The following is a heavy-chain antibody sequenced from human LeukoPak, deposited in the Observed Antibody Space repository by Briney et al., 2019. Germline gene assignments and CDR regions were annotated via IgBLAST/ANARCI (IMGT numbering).Heavy chain of an antibody. D-gene: IGHD4-23*01. J-gene: IGHJ4*02. CDR1: GFTFSSYS. CDR3: ARQDDYGGQYYFGY. CDR2: ISSSSYI. Sequence: GGSLRLSCAASGFTFSSYSMNWVRQAPGKGLEWVSSISSSSYIYYADSVKGRFTISRDNAKNSLYLQMNSLRAEDTAVYYCARQDDYGGQYYFGYWGQGTLVTVSS. V-gene: IGHV3-21*01.